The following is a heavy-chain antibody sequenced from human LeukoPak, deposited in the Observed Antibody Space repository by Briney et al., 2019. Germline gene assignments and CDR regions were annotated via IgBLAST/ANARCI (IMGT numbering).Heavy chain of an antibody. Sequence: ASVKVSCKTSGYTFIGYYIHWVRQAPGQGLEWMGWINPNSGGTNYTQKFQGRVTMTRDTSISTAYMELSRLRSDDTAVYYCARGDDYGDYPGYYWGQGTLVTVSS. V-gene: IGHV1-2*02. CDR2: INPNSGGT. J-gene: IGHJ4*02. D-gene: IGHD4-17*01. CDR1: GYTFIGYY. CDR3: ARGDDYGDYPGYY.